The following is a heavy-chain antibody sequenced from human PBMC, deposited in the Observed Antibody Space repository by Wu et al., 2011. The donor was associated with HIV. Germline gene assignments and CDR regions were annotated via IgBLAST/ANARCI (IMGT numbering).Heavy chain of an antibody. CDR1: GVTFSSYA. D-gene: IGHD5-18*01. Sequence: QVQLVQSGAGVKKPGSSVKVSCKASGVTFSSYAISWVRQAPGQGLEWMGRIIPIFGTTNYAQKFLGRVTITADRSTSTAYMELISLRSEDTAVFYCASGPPVAYTSMIYDYYYMTSGRGDHGHRLL. J-gene: IGHJ6*03. CDR3: ASGPPVAYTSMIYDYYYMTS. CDR2: IIPIFGTT. V-gene: IGHV1-69*14.